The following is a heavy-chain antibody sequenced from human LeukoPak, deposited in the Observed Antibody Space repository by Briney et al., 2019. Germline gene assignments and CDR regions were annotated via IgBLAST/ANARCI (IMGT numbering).Heavy chain of an antibody. CDR3: PKHVVSLSPVPTLPNRFEP. Sequence: ASVKVSCKASGYTFTSYGISWVRQAPGQGLEWMGWISAYNGNTNYAQKLQGRVTMTTDTSTSTAYMDLRSLRSYETAVYYCPKHVVSLSPVPTLPNRFEPSGQGTLVPVSS. CDR1: GYTFTSYG. V-gene: IGHV1-18*01. J-gene: IGHJ5*02. D-gene: IGHD4-17*01. CDR2: ISAYNGNT.